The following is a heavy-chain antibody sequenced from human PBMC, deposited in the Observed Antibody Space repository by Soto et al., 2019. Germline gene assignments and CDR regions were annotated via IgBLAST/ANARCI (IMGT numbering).Heavy chain of an antibody. CDR1: GCSLINARMG. CDR3: ARLAVAGTFPFDY. D-gene: IGHD6-19*01. Sequence: QVTLKESGPLLVKPTETLTLTCTFSGCSLINARMGVSWLSQPPGKALEWLANIFSNDENSSSTSLKSRLTISKDTSKSQVVLTMTNLDPVDTATYYCARLAVAGTFPFDYWGQGTQVTVSS. V-gene: IGHV2-26*01. J-gene: IGHJ4*02. CDR2: IFSNDEN.